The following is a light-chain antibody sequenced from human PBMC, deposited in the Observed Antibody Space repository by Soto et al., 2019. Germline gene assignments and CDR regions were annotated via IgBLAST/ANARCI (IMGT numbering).Light chain of an antibody. CDR3: QQRSNWPPIT. V-gene: IGKV3-11*01. CDR1: QSVSSY. CDR2: DAS. J-gene: IGKJ5*01. Sequence: EVVLTQSPATLSLSPGEGATLSCRASQSVSSYLAWYQQKPGQPPRLLIYDASNRATGIPARFSGSGSGTDFTLTISSLEPEDFAVYYCQQRSNWPPITFGQGTRLEIK.